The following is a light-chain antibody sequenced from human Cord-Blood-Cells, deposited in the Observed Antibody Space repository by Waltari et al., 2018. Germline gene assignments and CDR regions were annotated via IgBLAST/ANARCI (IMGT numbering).Light chain of an antibody. CDR1: ALPKQY. V-gene: IGLV3-25*03. J-gene: IGLJ2*01. Sequence: SYELTQPPPVSVSPGQTARITCPGDALPKQYAYWYQQKPGQAPVLVIYKDSERPSGIPERFSGSSSGTTVTLTISGVQAEDEADYYCQSADSSGTYVVFGGGTKLTVL. CDR2: KDS. CDR3: QSADSSGTYVV.